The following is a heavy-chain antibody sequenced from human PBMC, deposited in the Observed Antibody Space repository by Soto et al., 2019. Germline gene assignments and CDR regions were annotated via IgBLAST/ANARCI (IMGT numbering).Heavy chain of an antibody. CDR1: GGSISSGDYY. CDR3: ARWWSGSRQGFDP. CDR2: IYYSGST. V-gene: IGHV4-31*03. D-gene: IGHD3-3*01. Sequence: QVQLQESGPGLVKPSQTLSLTCTVSGGSISSGDYYWSWIRQHPGKGLEWIGYIYYSGSTYYNPSVESRVTISVDTSKNQFSLKLSSVTAAGTAVLYCARWWSGSRQGFDPWGQGTLVTVFS. J-gene: IGHJ5*02.